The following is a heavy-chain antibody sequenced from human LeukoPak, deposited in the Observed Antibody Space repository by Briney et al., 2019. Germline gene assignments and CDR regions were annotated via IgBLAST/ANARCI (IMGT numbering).Heavy chain of an antibody. D-gene: IGHD3-3*01. CDR3: ARGARITIFGVVRTFAP. Sequence: GASVKVSCKASGYTFTSYDINWVRQATGQGLEWVGWMNPNSGNTGYAQKFQGRGTMTRNTPISPAYMELSSLRSKDPAVYYCARGARITIFGVVRTFAPWGQGTLVTVSS. V-gene: IGHV1-8*01. CDR1: GYTFTSYD. CDR2: MNPNSGNT. J-gene: IGHJ5*02.